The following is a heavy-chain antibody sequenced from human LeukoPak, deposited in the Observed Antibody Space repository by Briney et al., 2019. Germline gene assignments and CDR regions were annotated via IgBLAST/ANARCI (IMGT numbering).Heavy chain of an antibody. CDR2: IIPISGTA. J-gene: IGHJ6*03. Sequence: SVKASCKASGDTLSGYGISWVRQAPGQGLEWMGGIIPISGTANYAQMFRDRVTITADESTSTAYMELSSLRSEDTAVYYCARTWTEPRNMDVWGKGTTVTVSS. V-gene: IGHV1-69*13. D-gene: IGHD1-14*01. CDR3: ARTWTEPRNMDV. CDR1: GDTLSGYG.